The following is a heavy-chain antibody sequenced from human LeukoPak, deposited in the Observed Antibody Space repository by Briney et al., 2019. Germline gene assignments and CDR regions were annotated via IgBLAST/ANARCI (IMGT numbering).Heavy chain of an antibody. Sequence: KSSETLSLTCTVSGGSISSGDYYWSWIRQPPGKGLEWIGYIYYSGSTYYNPSPKSRVTISVDTSKNQFSLKLSSVTAADTAVYYCARRYSSSWFDAFDIWGQGTMVTVSS. CDR1: GGSISSGDYY. CDR2: IYYSGST. V-gene: IGHV4-30-4*01. D-gene: IGHD6-13*01. J-gene: IGHJ3*02. CDR3: ARRYSSSWFDAFDI.